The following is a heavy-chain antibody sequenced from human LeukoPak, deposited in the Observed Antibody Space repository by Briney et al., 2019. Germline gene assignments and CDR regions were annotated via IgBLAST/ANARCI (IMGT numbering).Heavy chain of an antibody. Sequence: GGSLRLSWAASGFTFSSYAMHWVRQAPGKGLEWVAVISYDGSNKYYADSVKGRFTISRDNSKNTLYLQMNSLRAEDTAVYYCARDLLRGPAAGPWDYYYYMDVWGKGTTVTVSS. D-gene: IGHD2-2*01. J-gene: IGHJ6*03. CDR1: GFTFSSYA. V-gene: IGHV3-30-3*01. CDR3: ARDLLRGPAAGPWDYYYYMDV. CDR2: ISYDGSNK.